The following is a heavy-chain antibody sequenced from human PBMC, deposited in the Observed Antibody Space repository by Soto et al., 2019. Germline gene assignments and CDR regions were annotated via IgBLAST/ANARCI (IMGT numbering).Heavy chain of an antibody. CDR2: IFPGDSDT. CDR3: VRPNFGALTHFDF. CDR1: GYTFTNYW. D-gene: IGHD3-16*01. V-gene: IGHV5-51*01. J-gene: IGHJ4*02. Sequence: PGESLKISCKAIGYTFTNYWIGWVGQTPGKGLEWMGIIFPGDSDTRYNPSFEGQVTVSADESISTAYLQWNTLKASDTAMYYCVRPNFGALTHFDFWGQGTLVTVSS.